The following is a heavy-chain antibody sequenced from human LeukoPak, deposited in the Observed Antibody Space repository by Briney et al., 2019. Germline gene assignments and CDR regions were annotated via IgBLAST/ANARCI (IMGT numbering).Heavy chain of an antibody. Sequence: SEPLSLTCTVSGGSISSYYWSWIRQPPGKGLEWIGYSYNSGSTTPHPSLKSRVTISVDTSKNQFSLRLRSVTAADTAVYYCARHGGSGSFDYWGQGTLVTVSS. J-gene: IGHJ4*02. D-gene: IGHD3-3*01. CDR1: GGSISSYY. CDR2: SYNSGST. V-gene: IGHV4-59*08. CDR3: ARHGGSGSFDY.